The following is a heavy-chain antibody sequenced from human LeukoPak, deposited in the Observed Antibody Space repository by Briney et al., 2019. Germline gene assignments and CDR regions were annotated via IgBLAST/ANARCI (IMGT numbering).Heavy chain of an antibody. CDR2: ISSSNTYI. CDR1: GFTFSSYS. J-gene: IGHJ4*02. CDR3: ARDEQHSSSPDY. Sequence: GGSLRLSCAASGFTFSSYSMKWVRQAPGKGLEWVSFISSSNTYIYYADSVKGRFTISRDNAKNSLYLQMNSLRVEDTAVYYCARDEQHSSSPDYWGQGTLVTVSS. V-gene: IGHV3-21*06. D-gene: IGHD6-13*01.